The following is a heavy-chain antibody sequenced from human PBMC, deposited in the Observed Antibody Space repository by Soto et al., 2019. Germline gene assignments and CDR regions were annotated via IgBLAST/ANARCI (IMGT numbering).Heavy chain of an antibody. CDR2: ISGSGGIT. J-gene: IGHJ3*02. CDR1: GFTFSSYA. CDR3: AKLLWFGELAGFDI. Sequence: EVQLLESGGGLVQPGGSLRLSCAASGFTFSSYAMSWVRQAPGKGLEWVSAISGSGGITHYADSVKGRFTISRDNSKNTMYLQMNSLRAEDTAVYYCAKLLWFGELAGFDIWGQGTMVTGSS. V-gene: IGHV3-23*01. D-gene: IGHD3-10*01.